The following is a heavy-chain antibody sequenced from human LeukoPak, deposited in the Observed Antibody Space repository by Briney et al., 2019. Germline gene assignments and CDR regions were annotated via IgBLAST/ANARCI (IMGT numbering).Heavy chain of an antibody. Sequence: GGSLRLSCAASGFTFSSYEMNWVRQAPGKGLEWVSYISSSGSTIYYADSVKGRSTISRDNAKNSLYLQTNSLRAEDTAVYYCAKDIFSSYDSSGYILFDYWGQGTLVTVSS. CDR2: ISSSGSTI. V-gene: IGHV3-48*03. CDR1: GFTFSSYE. CDR3: AKDIFSSYDSSGYILFDY. D-gene: IGHD3-22*01. J-gene: IGHJ4*02.